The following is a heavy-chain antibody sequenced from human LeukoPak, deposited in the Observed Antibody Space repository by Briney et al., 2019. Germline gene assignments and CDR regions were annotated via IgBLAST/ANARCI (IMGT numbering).Heavy chain of an antibody. CDR1: GGSISSYY. V-gene: IGHV4-59*01. CDR3: AREYTLYRSGWFLDY. D-gene: IGHD6-19*01. CDR2: IYYSGST. Sequence: SETLSLTCTVSGGSISSYYWSWIRQPPGKGLEWIGYIYYSGSTNYNPSLKSRVTISVDTSKNQFSLKLSSVTAAGTAVYYCAREYTLYRSGWFLDYWGQGTVVTVSS. J-gene: IGHJ4*02.